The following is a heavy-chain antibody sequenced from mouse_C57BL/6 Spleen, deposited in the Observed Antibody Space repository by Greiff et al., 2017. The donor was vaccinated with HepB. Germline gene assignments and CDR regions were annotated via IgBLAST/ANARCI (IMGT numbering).Heavy chain of an antibody. J-gene: IGHJ3*01. CDR2: ISNGGGST. Sequence: EVHLVESGGGLVQPGGSLKLSCAASGFTFSDYYMYWVRQTPEKRLEWVAYISNGGGSTYYPDTGKGRFTISRDNAKNTLYLQMSRLKSEDTAMYYCARHETAQATFAYWGQGTLVTVSA. CDR3: ARHETAQATFAY. V-gene: IGHV5-12*01. CDR1: GFTFSDYY. D-gene: IGHD3-2*02.